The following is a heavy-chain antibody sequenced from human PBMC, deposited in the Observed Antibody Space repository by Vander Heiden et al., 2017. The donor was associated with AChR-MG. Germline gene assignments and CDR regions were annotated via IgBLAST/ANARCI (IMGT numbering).Heavy chain of an antibody. CDR3: AREQYRCSSGSCFLDD. Sequence: QGQLVHSGSELKTTGASVKVSCKASAYTFASYAVNWVRQAPGQGLEWMGWINTNTGNPTYAQGFTGRFVFSLDTSVSTAYLQISSLKADDTAVYYCAREQYRCSSGSCFLDDWGQGTLVTVSS. CDR1: AYTFASYA. V-gene: IGHV7-4-1*02. J-gene: IGHJ4*02. CDR2: INTNTGNP. D-gene: IGHD2-15*01.